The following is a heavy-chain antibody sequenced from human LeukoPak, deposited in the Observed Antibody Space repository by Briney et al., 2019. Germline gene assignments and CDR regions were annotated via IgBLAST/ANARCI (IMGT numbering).Heavy chain of an antibody. J-gene: IGHJ3*01. CDR2: ISSSGSTI. V-gene: IGHV3-48*03. Sequence: RGSLRLSCAASGFTFSSYEMNWVRQAPGKGLEWVSYISSSGSTIYYADSVKGRFTISRDNSKNTLYLQMNSLRAEDTAVYYCARGVAVQNAFDFWGQGTMVTVSS. CDR1: GFTFSSYE. CDR3: ARGVAVQNAFDF. D-gene: IGHD3-10*01.